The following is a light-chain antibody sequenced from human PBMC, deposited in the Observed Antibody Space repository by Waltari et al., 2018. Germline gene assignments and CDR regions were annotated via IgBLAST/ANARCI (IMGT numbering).Light chain of an antibody. J-gene: IGLJ2*01. CDR2: EVT. CDR1: SRDVGNYTL. V-gene: IGLV2-23*02. Sequence: QSALTQPASVSGSPGQSITISCARTSRDVGNYTLVPWYQQHAGEAPKLIIYEVTNRPSGVSNRFSGSKSGNTASLTISGLQAEDEADYYCCSYASGSTFVFGGGTKLTVL. CDR3: CSYASGSTFV.